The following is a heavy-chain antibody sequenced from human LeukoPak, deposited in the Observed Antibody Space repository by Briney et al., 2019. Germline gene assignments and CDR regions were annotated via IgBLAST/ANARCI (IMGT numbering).Heavy chain of an antibody. D-gene: IGHD6-13*01. CDR1: GYTFTSYG. CDR3: ARGWAQQLAPAGFDY. Sequence: PWASVKVSCKASGYTFTSYGISWVRQAPGQGLEWMGWISAYNGNTNYAQKLQGRVTMTTDTSTSTAYMELRSLRSDDTAVYYCARGWAQQLAPAGFDYWGQGTLVTVSS. CDR2: ISAYNGNT. J-gene: IGHJ4*02. V-gene: IGHV1-18*01.